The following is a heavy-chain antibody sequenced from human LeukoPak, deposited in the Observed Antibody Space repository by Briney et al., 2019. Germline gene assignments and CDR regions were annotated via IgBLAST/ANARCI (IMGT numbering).Heavy chain of an antibody. CDR2: IKQDGSEK. CDR3: ARAHDYYDSSGTMVYYYYMDV. D-gene: IGHD3-22*01. Sequence: GGSLRLSCAASGFTFSSYWMSWVRQAPGKGLEWVANIKQDGSEKYYVDSVKGRFTISRDNAKNSLYLQMNSLRAEDTAVYYCARAHDYYDSSGTMVYYYYMDVWGKGTTVTISS. J-gene: IGHJ6*03. V-gene: IGHV3-7*01. CDR1: GFTFSSYW.